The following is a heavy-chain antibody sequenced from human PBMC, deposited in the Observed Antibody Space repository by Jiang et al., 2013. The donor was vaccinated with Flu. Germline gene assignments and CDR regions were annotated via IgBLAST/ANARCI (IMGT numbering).Heavy chain of an antibody. CDR1: LPPSPVITG. V-gene: IGHV4-4*02. CDR2: IYHXGTT. J-gene: IGHJ6*02. CDR3: ARDPDSGNYPRSGYYGMDA. Sequence: VKPSGPCPSPALSLLPPSPVITGGVGSASPHGKGLEWIGEIYHXGTTNYNPSLKSRVTISVDKSKNQFSLTLTSVTAADTAVYYCARDPDSGNYPRSGYYGMDAWGQGTTVTVSS. D-gene: IGHD3-10*01.